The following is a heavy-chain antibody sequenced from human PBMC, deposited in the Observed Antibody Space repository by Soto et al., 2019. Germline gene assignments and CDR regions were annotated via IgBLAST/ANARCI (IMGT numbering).Heavy chain of an antibody. CDR2: INPNGGST. D-gene: IGHD2-21*01. CDR1: GYTFIHYY. V-gene: IGHV1-46*01. Sequence: QVQLVQSGAEVKKPGASVKISCKASGYTFIHYYIHWVRQVPGQGLEWMAIINPNGGSTNYAQKFQGRVAVTSATSTTTVSMELNSLESDDTAVYFCARSLLQGDFWGQGTLVTVSS. CDR3: ARSLLQGDF. J-gene: IGHJ4*02.